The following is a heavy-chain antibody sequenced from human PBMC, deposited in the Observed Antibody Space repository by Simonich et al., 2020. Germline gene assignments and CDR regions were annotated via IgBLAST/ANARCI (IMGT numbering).Heavy chain of an antibody. J-gene: IGHJ3*02. CDR2: INHSGRT. CDR3: ARPLGIVWAFDI. D-gene: IGHD3-16*01. Sequence: QVQLRQWGAGLLKPSETLSLTCAVYGGSFSGYYWSWIRQPPGKGLEWIGEINHSGRTNYNPSLKSRVTISVDTSKNQFSLKLSSVTAADTAVYYCARPLGIVWAFDIWGQGTMVTVSS. CDR1: GGSFSGYY. V-gene: IGHV4-34*01.